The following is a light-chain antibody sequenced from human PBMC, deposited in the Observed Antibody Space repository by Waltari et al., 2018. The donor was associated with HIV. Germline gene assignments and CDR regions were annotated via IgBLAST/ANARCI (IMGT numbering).Light chain of an antibody. CDR1: QTINNW. V-gene: IGKV1-5*03. CDR2: KSS. CDR3: KHYDTYAPYT. Sequence: DIQMTQSPSTLSASVADRVTITCRASQTINNWLAWYQQKPGKAPKLLIYKSSTLDSGVPSRFSGNGSGTEFTLTISSLQPDDLATYYCKHYDTYAPYTFGQGTKLEIK. J-gene: IGKJ2*01.